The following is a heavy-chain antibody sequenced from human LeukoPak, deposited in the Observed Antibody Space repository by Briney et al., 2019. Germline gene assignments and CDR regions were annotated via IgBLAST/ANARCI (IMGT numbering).Heavy chain of an antibody. CDR1: GYTFISYG. D-gene: IGHD5-12*01. Sequence: ASVKVSCKASGYTFISYGISWVRQAPGHGLQWMGWISPYNGNTNYVQKFQGRVTMTTATSPSPASMELRSLRSDDTAVYYCGRHTSMRVPLDILAKWFGTWGQGTLVTVSS. J-gene: IGHJ5*02. V-gene: IGHV1-18*01. CDR2: ISPYNGNT. CDR3: GRHTSMRVPLDILAKWFGT.